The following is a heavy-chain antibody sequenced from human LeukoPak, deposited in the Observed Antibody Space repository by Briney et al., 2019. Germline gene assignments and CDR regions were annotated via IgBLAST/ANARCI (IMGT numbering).Heavy chain of an antibody. CDR2: IRYEGSKI. V-gene: IGHV3-30*02. Sequence: GGSLRLSCSASGLTFSSYAISSVRQAPGKGLEWVTSIRYEGSKIYYAASVKCRYNISRHNSNNTLYLQLNSLRHAHTAVYESAKEECGGDCYLGLSASNWSYPWGERTLVTVSS. D-gene: IGHD2-21*01. J-gene: IGHJ5*02. CDR3: AKEECGGDCYLGLSASNWSYP. CDR1: GLTFSSYA.